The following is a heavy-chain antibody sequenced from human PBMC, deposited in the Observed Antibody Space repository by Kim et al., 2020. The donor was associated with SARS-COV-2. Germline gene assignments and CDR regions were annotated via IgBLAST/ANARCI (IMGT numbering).Heavy chain of an antibody. Sequence: DSVKGRFTIPRENSKNTLYLQMNSLRAEDTAVYYCAKVGLPRLWFGALDYWGQGTLVTVSS. J-gene: IGHJ4*02. V-gene: IGHV3-30*02. CDR3: AKVGLPRLWFGALDY. D-gene: IGHD3-10*01.